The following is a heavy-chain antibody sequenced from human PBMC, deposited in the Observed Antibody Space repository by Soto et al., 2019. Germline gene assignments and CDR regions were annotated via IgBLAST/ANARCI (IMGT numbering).Heavy chain of an antibody. CDR2: INSDGSST. CDR1: GFTFSSYW. Sequence: GGSLRLSCAASGFTFSSYWMHWVRQAPGKGLVWVSRINSDGSSTSYADSVKGRFTISRDNAKNTLYLQMNSLRAEDTAVYYCARWEYYYDSSGYYPPLDYWGQGTLVTVST. CDR3: ARWEYYYDSSGYYPPLDY. J-gene: IGHJ4*02. V-gene: IGHV3-74*01. D-gene: IGHD3-22*01.